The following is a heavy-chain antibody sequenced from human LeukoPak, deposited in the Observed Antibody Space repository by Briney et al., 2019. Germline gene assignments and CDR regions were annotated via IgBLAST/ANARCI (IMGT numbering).Heavy chain of an antibody. Sequence: SETLSLTCTVSAGSISSSSYSWGWIRQPPGKGLEWIGSIYYSGSTYYNQSLKTRVTISVDTSKNQFSLKLSSVTAADTAVYHCARARGYSPFDYWGQGTLVTVSS. D-gene: IGHD3-10*01. CDR2: IYYSGST. CDR3: ARARGYSPFDY. CDR1: AGSISSSSYS. J-gene: IGHJ4*02. V-gene: IGHV4-39*07.